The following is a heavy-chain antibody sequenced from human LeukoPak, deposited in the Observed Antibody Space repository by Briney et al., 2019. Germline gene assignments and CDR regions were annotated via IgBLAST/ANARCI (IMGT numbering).Heavy chain of an antibody. V-gene: IGHV4-59*08. D-gene: IGHD2-8*02. Sequence: SETLSLTCTVSGGSISSYYCIGIRQPPGKGLEWIGYIYYGEGTNSNPSLKSRVTVSLDKHNNQFSLKLTSVTAADTAVYYCATSKYSGAWYGFDSWGQGNLVTVSS. CDR2: IYYGEGT. CDR1: GGSISSYY. CDR3: ATSKYSGAWYGFDS. J-gene: IGHJ4*02.